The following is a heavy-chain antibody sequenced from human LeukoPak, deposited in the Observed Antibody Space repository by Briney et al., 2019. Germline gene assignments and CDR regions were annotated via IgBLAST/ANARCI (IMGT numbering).Heavy chain of an antibody. CDR1: GFTFSTYA. V-gene: IGHV3-48*04. J-gene: IGHJ3*02. CDR3: AREVPTGQAFDI. CDR2: ISSSHSTI. D-gene: IGHD4-17*01. Sequence: PGGSLRLSCAAPGFTFSTYAMSWVRQSPGKGLEWVSYISSSHSTIYYADSVKGRFTISRDNAKNSLYLQMNSLRAEDTAVYYCAREVPTGQAFDIWGQGTMVTVSS.